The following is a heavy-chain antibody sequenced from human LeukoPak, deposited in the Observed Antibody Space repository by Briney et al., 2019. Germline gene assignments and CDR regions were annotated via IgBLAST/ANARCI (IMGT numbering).Heavy chain of an antibody. J-gene: IGHJ6*03. D-gene: IGHD2-2*01. CDR1: GYSFTTFH. V-gene: IGHV1-8*03. Sequence: ASVKVSCKAAGYSFTTFHINWVRQAPEQGPEWMGWMNPNSGNTGYAQKFQGRVTITRNTSISTAYMELSSLRSEDTAVYYCARGRSDIVVVPAAIRNYYYYYMDVWGKGTTVTVSS. CDR3: ARGRSDIVVVPAAIRNYYYYYMDV. CDR2: MNPNSGNT.